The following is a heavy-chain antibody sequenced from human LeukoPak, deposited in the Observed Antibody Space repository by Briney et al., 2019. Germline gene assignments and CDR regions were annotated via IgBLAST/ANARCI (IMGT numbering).Heavy chain of an antibody. J-gene: IGHJ4*02. D-gene: IGHD3-22*01. V-gene: IGHV3-53*01. CDR1: GFTVSNNY. CDR3: ATGGSTYYPRGGY. Sequence: GGSLRLSCAASGFTVSNNYMSWVRQAPGKGLEWVSVIYTGGSTYYADSVKGRFTISRDNSKNTLYLQMNSPRAEDTAVYHCATGGSTYYPRGGYWGQGTLVTVSS. CDR2: IYTGGST.